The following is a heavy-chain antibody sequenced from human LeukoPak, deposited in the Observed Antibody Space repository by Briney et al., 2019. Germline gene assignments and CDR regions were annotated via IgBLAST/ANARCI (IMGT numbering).Heavy chain of an antibody. J-gene: IGHJ4*02. D-gene: IGHD3-22*01. Sequence: GGSLRLSCAASGFTFTTYAMSWVRQAPGKVLGWVSAISGSGGSTYYADSVNGRFTISRDNSKNTLYLQMNSLRAEDTAVYYCARRCYDSSGFDYWGQGTLVTVSP. V-gene: IGHV3-23*01. CDR3: ARRCYDSSGFDY. CDR1: GFTFTTYA. CDR2: ISGSGGST.